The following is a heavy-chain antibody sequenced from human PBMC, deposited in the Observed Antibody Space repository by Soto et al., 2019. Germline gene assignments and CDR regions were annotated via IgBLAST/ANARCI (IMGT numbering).Heavy chain of an antibody. V-gene: IGHV4-61*08. CDR3: ARAIAGRPDVFDY. CDR1: GGSISSGGYY. J-gene: IGHJ4*02. Sequence: SETLSLTCTVSGGSISSGGYYWSWIRQHPGKGLGWIGYISYGGSTNYNPSLKSRVTISVDTSKNQFSLKLSSVTTADTAVYYCARAIAGRPDVFDYWGQGTLVTVSS. D-gene: IGHD6-6*01. CDR2: ISYGGST.